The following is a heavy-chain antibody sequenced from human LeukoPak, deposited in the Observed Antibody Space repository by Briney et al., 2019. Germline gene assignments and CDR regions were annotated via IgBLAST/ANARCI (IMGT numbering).Heavy chain of an antibody. J-gene: IGHJ4*01. CDR2: ISYGETGT. V-gene: IGHV3-33*02. CDR3: AKVHGWGRQLGYYFDY. Sequence: PGRCLRLSCEPPGFTFSHYGFHWVRQPSGKGLEWGAFISYGETGTQCAGSAKGRYINSRDDSKNTLFLQRNSLRDEDTAIYFCAKVHGWGRQLGYYFDYWGHGTLVTVSS. CDR1: GFTFSHYG. D-gene: IGHD2-15*01.